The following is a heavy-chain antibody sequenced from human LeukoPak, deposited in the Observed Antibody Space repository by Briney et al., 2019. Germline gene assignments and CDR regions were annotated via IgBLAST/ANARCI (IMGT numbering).Heavy chain of an antibody. D-gene: IGHD3-22*01. CDR2: IYYSGST. V-gene: IGHV4-39*07. Sequence: SETLSLTCTVSGGSISSSSYYWGWIRQPPGKGLEWIGSIYYSGSTYYNPSLKSRVTISVDTSKNQFSLKLSSVTAADTAVYYCASIYDSSGYGTDWGQGTLVTVSS. CDR1: GGSISSSSYY. J-gene: IGHJ4*02. CDR3: ASIYDSSGYGTD.